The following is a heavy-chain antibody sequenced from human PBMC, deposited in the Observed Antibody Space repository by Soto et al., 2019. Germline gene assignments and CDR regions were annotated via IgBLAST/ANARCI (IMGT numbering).Heavy chain of an antibody. CDR3: ARVGGIGPPKAFDI. CDR2: INHSGST. Sequence: SATRSITCAVYGGSFSGYYWSWIRQPPGKGLEWIGEINHSGSTNYNPSLKSRVTISVDTSKNQFSLKLSSVTAADTAVYYCARVGGIGPPKAFDIWGQGTMVTVSS. CDR1: GGSFSGYY. V-gene: IGHV4-34*01. D-gene: IGHD3-3*01. J-gene: IGHJ3*02.